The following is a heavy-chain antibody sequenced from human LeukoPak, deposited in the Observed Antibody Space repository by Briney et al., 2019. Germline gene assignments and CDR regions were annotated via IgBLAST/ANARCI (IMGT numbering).Heavy chain of an antibody. CDR1: GFTFSSYS. CDR2: ISSSSSYI. Sequence: PGGSLRLSCAASGFTFSSYSMNWVRQAPGKGLEWVSSISSSSSYIYYADSVKGRSTISRDNAKNSLYLRMNSLRAEDTAVYYCARGKEDSPLWVGEPPYFDNWGQGTLVTVSS. CDR3: ARGKEDSPLWVGEPPYFDN. J-gene: IGHJ4*02. V-gene: IGHV3-21*01. D-gene: IGHD3-10*01.